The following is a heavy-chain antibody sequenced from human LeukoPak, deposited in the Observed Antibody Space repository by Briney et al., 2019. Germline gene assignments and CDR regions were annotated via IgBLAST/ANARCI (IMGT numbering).Heavy chain of an antibody. CDR3: AKDPRADIVVVPAAIPDY. D-gene: IGHD2-2*02. Sequence: GGSLRLSCAASGFTFSSYAMSWVRQAPGKGLEWVSAISGSGGSTYYADSVKGRFTISRDNSKNTLYLQMNSLRAEDTAVYYGAKDPRADIVVVPAAIPDYWGQGTLVTVSS. V-gene: IGHV3-23*01. J-gene: IGHJ4*02. CDR2: ISGSGGST. CDR1: GFTFSSYA.